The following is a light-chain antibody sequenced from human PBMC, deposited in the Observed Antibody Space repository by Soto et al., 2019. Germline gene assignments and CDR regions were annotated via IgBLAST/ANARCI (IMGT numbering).Light chain of an antibody. V-gene: IGKV1-39*01. CDR3: QQLSISLWT. CDR1: QSISTY. CDR2: AAS. Sequence: DIQMTQSPSSLSASVGDRVTITCRASQSISTYLNWYQQKPVKAPRILIYAASTLQSGVPARFSGRGSVTEFSLTTSNLQPEDFATYYGQQLSISLWTFGGGTEVEIK. J-gene: IGKJ4*01.